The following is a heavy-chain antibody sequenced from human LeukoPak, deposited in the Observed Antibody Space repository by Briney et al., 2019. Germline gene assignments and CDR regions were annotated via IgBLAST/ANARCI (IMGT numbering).Heavy chain of an antibody. CDR2: ITYDGSNK. V-gene: IGHV3-30-3*01. J-gene: IGHJ4*02. CDR1: GFTFSSNA. CDR3: ARYSGYGAFDH. Sequence: GRSLRLSCAASGFTFSSNAMHWVRQAPGKGLDWVAVITYDGSNKYYADSVKGRFTISRDNSKNTLYLQMNSLRAEDTAVYYCARYSGYGAFDHWGQGTLVTVSS. D-gene: IGHD5-12*01.